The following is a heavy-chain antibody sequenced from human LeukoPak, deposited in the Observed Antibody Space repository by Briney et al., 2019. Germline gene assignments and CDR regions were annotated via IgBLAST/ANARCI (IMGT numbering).Heavy chain of an antibody. CDR1: GFTFSSYE. V-gene: IGHV3-48*03. Sequence: GGSLRLSCAASGFTFSSYEMNWVRQAPGKGLEWVSYISSSGSTIYYADSVKSRFTISRDNAKNSLYLQMNSLRAEDTAVYYCARVEILTGYSPDYWGQGTLVTVSS. CDR2: ISSSGSTI. J-gene: IGHJ4*02. CDR3: ARVEILTGYSPDY. D-gene: IGHD3-9*01.